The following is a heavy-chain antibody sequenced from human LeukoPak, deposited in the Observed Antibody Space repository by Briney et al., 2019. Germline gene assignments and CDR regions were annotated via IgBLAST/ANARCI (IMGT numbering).Heavy chain of an antibody. CDR2: IRNKANSYTT. CDR1: GFTFSDHH. V-gene: IGHV3-72*01. CDR3: ARPGRFDSSGYSLDDFDI. J-gene: IGHJ3*02. D-gene: IGHD3-22*01. Sequence: GGSLRLSCAASGFTFSDHHLDWVRQAPGKGLGWVGRIRNKANSYTTEYAASVKGRFTISRDDSKNSVYLQMKSLKTEDTAVYYCARPGRFDSSGYSLDDFDIWGQGTMVTVSS.